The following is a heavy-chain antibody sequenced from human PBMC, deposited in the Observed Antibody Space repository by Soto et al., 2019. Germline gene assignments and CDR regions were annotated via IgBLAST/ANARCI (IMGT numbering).Heavy chain of an antibody. CDR2: IDPSDSYT. J-gene: IGHJ6*02. CDR1: GYSFTSYW. D-gene: IGHD3-22*01. CDR3: ARHSKYYYDSSGYPDYYYGMDV. Sequence: PGESLKISCKGSGYSFTSYWISWVRQMPGKGLEWMGRIDPSDSYTNYSPSFQGHVTISADKSISTAYLQWSSLKASDTAMYYCARHSKYYYDSSGYPDYYYGMDVWGQGTTVTSP. V-gene: IGHV5-10-1*01.